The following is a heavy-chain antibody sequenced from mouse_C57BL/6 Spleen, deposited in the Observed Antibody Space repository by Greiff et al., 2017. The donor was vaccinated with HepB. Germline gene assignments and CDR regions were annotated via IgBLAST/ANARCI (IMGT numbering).Heavy chain of an antibody. Sequence: VQLQQSGPELVKPGASVKISCKASGYSFTGYYMNWVKQSPEKSLEWIGEINPSTGGTTYNQKFKAKATLTVDKSSSTAYMQLKSLTSEDSAVYYCARGGYGNYFDYWGQGTTLTVSS. J-gene: IGHJ2*01. V-gene: IGHV1-42*01. CDR3: ARGGYGNYFDY. D-gene: IGHD2-1*01. CDR1: GYSFTGYY. CDR2: INPSTGGT.